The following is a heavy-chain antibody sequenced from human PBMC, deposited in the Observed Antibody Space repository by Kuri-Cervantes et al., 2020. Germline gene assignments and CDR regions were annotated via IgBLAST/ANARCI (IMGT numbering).Heavy chain of an antibody. D-gene: IGHD1-26*01. CDR3: AHRLSGSFQYYFDY. CDR2: IYWNDDK. CDR1: GFSLSTSGVG. Sequence: SCPTLVKPTQTLTLTCTFSGFSLSTSGVGVGWIRQPPGKALEWLALIYWNDDKRYSPSLKSRLTITKDTSKNQVVLTMTNMDPVDTATYYCAHRLSGSFQYYFDYWGQGTLVTVSS. J-gene: IGHJ4*02. V-gene: IGHV2-5*01.